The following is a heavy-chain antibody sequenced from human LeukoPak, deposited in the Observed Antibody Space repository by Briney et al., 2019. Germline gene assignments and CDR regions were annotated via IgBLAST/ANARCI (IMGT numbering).Heavy chain of an antibody. J-gene: IGHJ4*02. Sequence: SETLSLTCTVSGGSISSSSYYWGWIRQPPGKGLEWIGSIYYSGSTYYNPSLKSRVTISVDTSKNQFSLKLSSVTAADTAVYYCARLDYGGNSPHFDYWGPGTLVTVSS. D-gene: IGHD4-23*01. V-gene: IGHV4-39*07. CDR2: IYYSGST. CDR3: ARLDYGGNSPHFDY. CDR1: GGSISSSSYY.